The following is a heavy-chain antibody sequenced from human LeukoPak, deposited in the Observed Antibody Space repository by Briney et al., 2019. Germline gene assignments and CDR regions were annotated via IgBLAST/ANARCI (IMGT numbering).Heavy chain of an antibody. CDR3: ARGQLADSY. CDR1: GFTFTTYW. Sequence: GGSLRLSCAASGFTFTTYWMSWIRQTPGKGLEWVAKIKPDGSEKSYVDSVKGRFTISRDNAKNSVFLQMDSLRVEDTALYYCARGQLADSYWGQGALVTVSS. V-gene: IGHV3-7*01. D-gene: IGHD3-22*01. J-gene: IGHJ4*02. CDR2: IKPDGSEK.